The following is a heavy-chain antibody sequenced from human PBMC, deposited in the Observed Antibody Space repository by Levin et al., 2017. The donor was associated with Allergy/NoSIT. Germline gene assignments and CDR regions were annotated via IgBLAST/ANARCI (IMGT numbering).Heavy chain of an antibody. CDR2: INGGNGDT. CDR1: GSIFSNSA. V-gene: IGHV1-3*01. Sequence: PGGSLRLSCKASGSIFSNSAIHWVRQAPGQRLEWMGWINGGNGDTKSSQKFQDRVTITRDTSASAVYMELSSLRSEDTAVYYCARRADGFCTSNRCPTPFDYWGQGTLVTVSS. J-gene: IGHJ4*02. D-gene: IGHD2-2*01. CDR3: ARRADGFCTSNRCPTPFDY.